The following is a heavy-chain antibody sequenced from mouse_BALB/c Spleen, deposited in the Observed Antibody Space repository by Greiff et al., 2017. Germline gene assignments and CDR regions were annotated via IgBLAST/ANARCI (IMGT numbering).Heavy chain of an antibody. CDR1: GYAFTNYL. Sequence: QVQLQQSGAELVRPGTSVKVSCKASGYAFTNYLIEWVKQRPGQGLEWIGVINPGSGGTNYNEKFKGKATLTADKSSSTAYMQLSSLTSDDSAVYFCARSEVYGLFDYWGQGTTLTVSS. D-gene: IGHD1-2*01. CDR3: ARSEVYGLFDY. J-gene: IGHJ2*01. CDR2: INPGSGGT. V-gene: IGHV1-54*01.